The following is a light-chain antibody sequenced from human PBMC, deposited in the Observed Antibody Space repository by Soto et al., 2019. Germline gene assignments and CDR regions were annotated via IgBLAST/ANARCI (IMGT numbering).Light chain of an antibody. Sequence: QSALTQPASVSGSPGQSITISCTGTSSDVGGYNYVSWYQHHPGKAPKVMIYDVSNRPSGVSNRFSGSKSGNTASLTISGLHTEDEADYYCSSYTSSSTLLFGGGPKVTVL. J-gene: IGLJ2*01. V-gene: IGLV2-14*03. CDR3: SSYTSSSTLL. CDR2: DVS. CDR1: SSDVGGYNY.